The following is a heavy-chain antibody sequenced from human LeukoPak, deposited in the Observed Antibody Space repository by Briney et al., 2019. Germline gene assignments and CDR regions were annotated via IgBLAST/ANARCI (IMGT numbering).Heavy chain of an antibody. J-gene: IGHJ5*01. CDR3: VRDWDHYDFDS. CDR2: IYKNGRE. V-gene: IGHV3-20*04. Sequence: PGGSLRLSCAASGFIFRSYGMNWVRQAPGKGLEWVSGIYKNGRERYGDSVKGRFTISRDNAKNTVYLQMYSLRAEDTALFYCVRDWDHYDFDSWGQGTLVTVSS. D-gene: IGHD3-3*01. CDR1: GFIFRSYG.